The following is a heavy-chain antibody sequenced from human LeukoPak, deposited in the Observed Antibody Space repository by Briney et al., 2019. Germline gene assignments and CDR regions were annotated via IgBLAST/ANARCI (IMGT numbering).Heavy chain of an antibody. CDR2: ISSSSSYI. J-gene: IGHJ4*02. CDR3: ARVERVVNSFDY. CDR1: GFTFSSYS. Sequence: GGSLRLSCAASGFTFSSYSMNWVRQAPGKGLEWVSSISSSSSYIYYADSVKGRFTISRDNAKSSLYLQMNSLRAEDTAVYYCARVERVVNSFDYWGQGTLVTVSS. D-gene: IGHD3-3*01. V-gene: IGHV3-21*01.